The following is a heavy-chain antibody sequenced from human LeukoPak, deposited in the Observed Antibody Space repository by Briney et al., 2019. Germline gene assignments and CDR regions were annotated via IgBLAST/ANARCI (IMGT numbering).Heavy chain of an antibody. Sequence: GGSLRLSCAASGFTFSSYAMHWVRQAPGKGLEWVAVISYDGSNKYYADSVKGRFTISRDNSKNTLYLQMNSLRAEDTAVYYCSGIYGDFDYWGQGTLVTVSS. D-gene: IGHD4-17*01. CDR2: ISYDGSNK. CDR3: SGIYGDFDY. V-gene: IGHV3-30*04. CDR1: GFTFSSYA. J-gene: IGHJ4*02.